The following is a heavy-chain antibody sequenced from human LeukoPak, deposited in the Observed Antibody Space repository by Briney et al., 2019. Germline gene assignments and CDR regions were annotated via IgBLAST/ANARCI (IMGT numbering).Heavy chain of an antibody. CDR1: GFTFSTYA. Sequence: PGRSLRLSCAASGFTFSTYAMYWVRQAPGKGLEWVAVISYDESSKCFADSVKGRFTNSRDNSKNTLYLLMNSLRAEDTAVYYCARERYDSRWYAFGSWGQGTLVTVSS. CDR3: ARERYDSRWYAFGS. CDR2: ISYDESSK. J-gene: IGHJ4*02. D-gene: IGHD3-22*01. V-gene: IGHV3-30-3*01.